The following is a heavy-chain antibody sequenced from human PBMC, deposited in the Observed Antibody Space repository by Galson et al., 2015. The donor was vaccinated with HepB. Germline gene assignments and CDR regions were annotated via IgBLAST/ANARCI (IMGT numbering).Heavy chain of an antibody. D-gene: IGHD2-15*01. CDR3: ARQVVVAAWRVDP. CDR2: IYYSGST. V-gene: IGHV4-39*01. CDR1: GGSIYSNSDY. J-gene: IGHJ5*02. Sequence: TLSLTCSVSGGSIYSNSDYWGWIRQSPGKGLEWIGTIYYSGSTYYNPSLKSRVTISMHTSKNQFSLRLTSVTAADTAVYYCARQVVVAAWRVDPWGQGTLVTVSS.